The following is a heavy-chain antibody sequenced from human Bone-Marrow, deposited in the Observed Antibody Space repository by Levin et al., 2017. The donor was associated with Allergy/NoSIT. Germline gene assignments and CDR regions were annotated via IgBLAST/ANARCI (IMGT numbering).Heavy chain of an antibody. Sequence: GESLKISCAASGFTFSSYWMSWVRQAPGKGLEWVANIKQDGSEKYYVDSVKGRFTISRDNAKNSLYLQMNSLRAEDTAVYYCARDRSGYGNNWFDPWGQGTLVTVSS. CDR1: GFTFSSYW. CDR2: IKQDGSEK. V-gene: IGHV3-7*01. D-gene: IGHD3-3*01. J-gene: IGHJ5*02. CDR3: ARDRSGYGNNWFDP.